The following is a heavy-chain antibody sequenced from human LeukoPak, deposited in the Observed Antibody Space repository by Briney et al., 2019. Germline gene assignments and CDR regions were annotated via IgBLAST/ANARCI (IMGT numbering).Heavy chain of an antibody. CDR1: GFTFSSYS. CDR3: ARGEYYDSSGYSYDYY. CDR2: IGSSSSTI. J-gene: IGHJ4*02. Sequence: GGSLRLSCAASGFTFSSYSMNWVRQAPGKGLEWVSYIGSSSSTIYYADSVKGRFTISRDNAKNSLYLQMNSLRAEDTAVYYCARGEYYDSSGYSYDYYWGQGTLVTVSS. V-gene: IGHV3-48*01. D-gene: IGHD3-22*01.